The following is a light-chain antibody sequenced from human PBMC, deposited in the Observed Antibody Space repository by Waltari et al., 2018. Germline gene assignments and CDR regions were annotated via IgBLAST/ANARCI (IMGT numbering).Light chain of an antibody. V-gene: IGKV3-15*01. CDR3: QQYNNWPPGHT. Sequence: ETVMTQSPATLSVSPGERATLSCRASQSVSSNLAWYQQKPGQAPRLLMYGASTRATGIPARFSGRGSGTEFTLTISSLQSEDFVVYYCQQYNNWPPGHTFGQGTKLEI. CDR2: GAS. J-gene: IGKJ2*01. CDR1: QSVSSN.